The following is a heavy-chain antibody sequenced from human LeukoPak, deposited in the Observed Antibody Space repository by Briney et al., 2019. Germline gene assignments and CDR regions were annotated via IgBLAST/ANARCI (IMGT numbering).Heavy chain of an antibody. CDR2: IYYSGST. V-gene: IGHV4-39*01. CDR3: ARHLIGEGSRDWYFDL. CDR1: GGSISSSSYY. J-gene: IGHJ2*01. Sequence: SETLSLTCTVSGGSISSSSYYWGWVRQPPGKGLEWIGSIYYSGSTYYNPSLTSRVTISVDTSKNQFSLKLSSVTAADTAVYYCARHLIGEGSRDWYFDLWGRGTLVTVSS. D-gene: IGHD3-10*01.